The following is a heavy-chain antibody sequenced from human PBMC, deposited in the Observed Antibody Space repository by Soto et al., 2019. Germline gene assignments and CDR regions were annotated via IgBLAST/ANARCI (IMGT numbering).Heavy chain of an antibody. Sequence: QVQLVQSGAEVKKPGASVKVSCKASGYTFTSYGISWVRQAPGQGLEWMGWINPYNGNTNYAQKLQGRVTMTTDTSTHTAYMEPRSLRSGVTAVYYCARDWCGIDSWCQGTLVSVSS. D-gene: IGHD1-26*01. V-gene: IGHV1-18*01. J-gene: IGHJ5*01. CDR1: GYTFTSYG. CDR2: INPYNGNT. CDR3: ARDWCGIDS.